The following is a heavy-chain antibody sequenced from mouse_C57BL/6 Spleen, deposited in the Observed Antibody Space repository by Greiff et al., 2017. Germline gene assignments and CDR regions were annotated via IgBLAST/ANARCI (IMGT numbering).Heavy chain of an antibody. CDR2: IDPETGGT. CDR3: TSGGYDEYFDY. CDR1: GYTFTDYE. V-gene: IGHV1-15*01. J-gene: IGHJ2*01. Sequence: VQLQQSGAELVRPGASVTLSCTASGYTFTDYEMHWVKQTPVHGLEWIGAIDPETGGTAYTQKFKGKAILAADTSSSTAYMDLRSLTSEDSAVYYCTSGGYDEYFDYWGQGTTLTVSS. D-gene: IGHD2-2*01.